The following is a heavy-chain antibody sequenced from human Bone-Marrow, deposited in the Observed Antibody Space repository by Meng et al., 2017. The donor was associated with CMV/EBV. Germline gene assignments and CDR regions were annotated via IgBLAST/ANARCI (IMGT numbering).Heavy chain of an antibody. CDR3: ARGGGYDFWSGDNYFDY. D-gene: IGHD3-3*01. CDR2: ISSSGSTI. J-gene: IGHJ4*02. V-gene: IGHV3-48*04. CDR1: GFTFSSYS. Sequence: GESLKISCAASGFTFSSYSMNWVRQAPGKGLEWVSYISSSGSTIYYADSVKGRFTISRDNAKNSLYLQMNSLRAEDTAVYYCARGGGYDFWSGDNYFDYWGQGTLVTVSS.